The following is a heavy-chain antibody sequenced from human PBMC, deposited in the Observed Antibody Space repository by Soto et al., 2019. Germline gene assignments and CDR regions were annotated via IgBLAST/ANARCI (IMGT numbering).Heavy chain of an antibody. D-gene: IGHD6-19*01. CDR1: GYTFTDYG. CDR2: ISAYNGNT. J-gene: IGHJ4*02. V-gene: IGHV1-18*01. Sequence: VASVKVSCKASGYTFTDYGISWVRQAPGQGLEWMGWISAYNGNTKYSPKLQDRVTMSTDTSTSTAYMEMRSLRSDDTAVYYCAKARPYSSVWCSGDYWGLGTMVTVSS. CDR3: AKARPYSSVWCSGDY.